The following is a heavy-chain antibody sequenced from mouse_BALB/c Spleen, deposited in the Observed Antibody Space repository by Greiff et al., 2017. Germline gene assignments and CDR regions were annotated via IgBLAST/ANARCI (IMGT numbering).Heavy chain of an antibody. Sequence: VQLQQSGPELVKPGASVKISCKASGYSFTGYYMHWVKQSHVKSLEWIGRINPYNGATSYNQNFKDKASLTVDKSSSTAYMELHSLTSEDSAVYYCARRENAMDYWGQGTSVTVSS. CDR3: ARRENAMDY. CDR2: INPYNGAT. J-gene: IGHJ4*01. V-gene: IGHV1-31*01. CDR1: GYSFTGYY.